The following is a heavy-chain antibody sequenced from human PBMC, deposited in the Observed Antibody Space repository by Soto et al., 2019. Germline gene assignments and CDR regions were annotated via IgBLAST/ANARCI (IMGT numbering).Heavy chain of an antibody. J-gene: IGHJ4*02. Sequence: QVQLQESGPGLVKPSQTLSLTCTVSGGSISSGGYYWSWIRQHPGKGLEWIGYIYYSGSTYYNPYLKSRVTISVDTSKNLFSLKLSSVTAADTAVYSCARGRGLERTSYFDYRGQGTLVTDSS. CDR3: ARGRGLERTSYFDY. CDR2: IYYSGST. V-gene: IGHV4-31*03. CDR1: GGSISSGGYY. D-gene: IGHD1-1*01.